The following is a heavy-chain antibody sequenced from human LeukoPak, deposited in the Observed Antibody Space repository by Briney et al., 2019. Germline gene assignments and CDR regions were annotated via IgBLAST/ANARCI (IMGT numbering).Heavy chain of an antibody. V-gene: IGHV6-1*01. CDR1: GDSVSSNSAA. CDR3: ARSEDYYGSGSYYNPTGIALNY. J-gene: IGHJ4*02. CDR2: TYYRSKWYN. D-gene: IGHD3-10*01. Sequence: SQTLSLTCAISGDSVSSNSAAWNWIRQSPSRGLEWLGRTYYRSKWYNDYAVSVKSRITINPDTSKNQFSLQLNSVTPEDTAVYYCARSEDYYGSGSYYNPTGIALNYWGQGTLVTVSS.